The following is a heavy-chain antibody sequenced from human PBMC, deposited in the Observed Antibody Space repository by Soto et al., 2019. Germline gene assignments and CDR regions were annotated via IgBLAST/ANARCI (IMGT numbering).Heavy chain of an antibody. CDR3: ARGLFVIAAAGSDFQH. Sequence: ASVKVSCKASGYTFTSYDINWVRQATGQGLEWMGWMSANSGNTSYAQKLQGRVTMTRDTSTSTAYMELRSLRSDDTAVYYCARGLFVIAAAGSDFQHWGQGTLVTVSS. J-gene: IGHJ1*01. D-gene: IGHD6-13*01. CDR1: GYTFTSYD. CDR2: MSANSGNT. V-gene: IGHV1-8*01.